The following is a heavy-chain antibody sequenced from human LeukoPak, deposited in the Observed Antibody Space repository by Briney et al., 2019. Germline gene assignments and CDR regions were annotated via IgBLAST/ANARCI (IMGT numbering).Heavy chain of an antibody. Sequence: RPSETLSLTCTVSGGSISSGSYYWSWIRQPAGKGLEWIGRIYTRGSTNYNPSLKSRVTISVDTSKNQFSLKLSSVTAADTAVYYCARAIGPYYYYYMDVWGKGTTVTISS. V-gene: IGHV4-61*02. CDR1: GGSISSGSYY. CDR3: ARAIGPYYYYYMDV. J-gene: IGHJ6*03. CDR2: IYTRGST.